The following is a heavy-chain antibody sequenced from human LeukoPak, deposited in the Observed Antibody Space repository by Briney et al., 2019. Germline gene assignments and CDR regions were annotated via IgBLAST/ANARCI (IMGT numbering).Heavy chain of an antibody. CDR1: GGSISSSSYY. D-gene: IGHD3-22*01. V-gene: IGHV4-39*01. J-gene: IGHJ4*02. CDR2: IYYSGST. Sequence: SETLSLTCTLSGGSISSSSYYWGWIRQPPGKGLEWIGSIYYSGSTYYNPSLKSRVTISVDTSKNQFSLKLSSVTAADTAVYYCASPCITMIAKHGLGYFDYWGQGTLVTVSS. CDR3: ASPCITMIAKHGLGYFDY.